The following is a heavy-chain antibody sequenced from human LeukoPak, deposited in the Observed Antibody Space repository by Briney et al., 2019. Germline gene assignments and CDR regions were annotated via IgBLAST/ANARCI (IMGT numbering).Heavy chain of an antibody. Sequence: AGGSLRLSCTASGFTFTDHAMHWVRQAPGKGLEWVTVISYHARDQFYAESVKGRFTVFRDNSRNILYLQMNSLRAEDSAVYYCVAQPCSGGICYLDYWGQGTLVTVSS. CDR2: ISYHARDQ. V-gene: IGHV3-30*04. CDR1: GFTFTDHA. J-gene: IGHJ4*02. CDR3: VAQPCSGGICYLDY. D-gene: IGHD2-15*01.